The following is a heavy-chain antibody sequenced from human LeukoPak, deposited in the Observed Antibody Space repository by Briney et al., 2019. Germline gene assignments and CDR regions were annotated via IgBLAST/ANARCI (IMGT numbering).Heavy chain of an antibody. CDR1: GFTVSSNY. Sequence: PGGSLRLSCAASGFTVSSNYMSWLRQAPGKGLEWVSVIYSDGSIYYADSVKGRFTISRDNSKNTLYLQMDSLRAGDTAVYYCAREDGSQLDYWGRGTLVTVSS. V-gene: IGHV3-53*01. CDR3: AREDGSQLDY. J-gene: IGHJ4*02. D-gene: IGHD1-26*01. CDR2: IYSDGSI.